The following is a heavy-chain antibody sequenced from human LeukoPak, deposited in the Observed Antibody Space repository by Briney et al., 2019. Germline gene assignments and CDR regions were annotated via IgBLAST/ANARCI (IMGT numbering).Heavy chain of an antibody. V-gene: IGHV4-39*01. Sequence: PSETLSLTCTVSGVSISSSGYYWGWIRQPPGKGLEWIGTIYYSGSTYYNPSLKSRVTISVDTSKNQFSLKLSSVTAADTAVYYCARFRTLTTHFDYWGQGTLVTVSS. CDR1: GVSISSSGYY. D-gene: IGHD4-11*01. CDR3: ARFRTLTTHFDY. CDR2: IYYSGST. J-gene: IGHJ4*02.